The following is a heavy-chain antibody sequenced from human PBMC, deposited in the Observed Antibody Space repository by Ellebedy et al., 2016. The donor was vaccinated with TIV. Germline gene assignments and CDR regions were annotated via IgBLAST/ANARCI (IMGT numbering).Heavy chain of an antibody. V-gene: IGHV3-30*18. D-gene: IGHD6-13*01. CDR3: AKREWAGTSWHLAFDI. CDR1: GFTFSSYW. CDR2: IAFDSTEK. J-gene: IGHJ3*02. Sequence: GESLKISCAASGFTFSSYWMTWVRQAPGMGLEWVAVIAFDSTEKYYTESVKGRFTVSRDNSKNTVYLQMNSLRAEDTAVYYCAKREWAGTSWHLAFDIWGQGTVVTVSS.